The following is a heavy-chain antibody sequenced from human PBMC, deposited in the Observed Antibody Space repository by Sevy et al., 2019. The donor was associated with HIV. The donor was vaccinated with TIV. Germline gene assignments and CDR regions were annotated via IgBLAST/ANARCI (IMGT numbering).Heavy chain of an antibody. J-gene: IGHJ4*02. CDR3: ARGYCTGGVCSYIGGDFDY. D-gene: IGHD2-8*02. Sequence: GGSLRLSCAASGFTFSEFGMHWVRQAPGKGLEWVAVISHDGRNNKYNADSVKGRFTISRDNSKNTLYLQMNSLRAEDTAVYYCARGYCTGGVCSYIGGDFDYWGQGTLVTVSS. CDR2: ISHDGRNNK. V-gene: IGHV3-30*04. CDR1: GFTFSEFG.